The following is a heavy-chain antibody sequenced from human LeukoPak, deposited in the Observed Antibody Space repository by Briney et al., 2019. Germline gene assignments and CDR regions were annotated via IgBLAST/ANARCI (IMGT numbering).Heavy chain of an antibody. Sequence: ASVKVSCKSSGYTFTSYYTYWVRQAPGQGLEWMGIINPSGGSTSYAQKFQGRVTMTRDTSTSTVYMELSSLRSEDTAVYYCARDSGMVRGTVDYWGQGTLVTVSS. J-gene: IGHJ4*02. CDR3: ARDSGMVRGTVDY. CDR2: INPSGGST. D-gene: IGHD3-10*01. CDR1: GYTFTSYY. V-gene: IGHV1-46*01.